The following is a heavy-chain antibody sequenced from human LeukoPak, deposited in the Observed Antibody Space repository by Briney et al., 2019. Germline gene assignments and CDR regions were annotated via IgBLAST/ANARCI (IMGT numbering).Heavy chain of an antibody. CDR1: GYSFTSYW. CDR3: ARLPTSGYEWGGTDY. CDR2: IYLGDSDT. D-gene: IGHD5-12*01. V-gene: IGHV5-51*01. J-gene: IGHJ4*02. Sequence: GGSLRLSCKGSGYSFTSYWIGWVRQMPGKGLEWMGIIYLGDSDTRYSPSFQGQVTISADKSISTAYLQWSSLKASDTAMYYCARLPTSGYEWGGTDYWGQGTLVTVSS.